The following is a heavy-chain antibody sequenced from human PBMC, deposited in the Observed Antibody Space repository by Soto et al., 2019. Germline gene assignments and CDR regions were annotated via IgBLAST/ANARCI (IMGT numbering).Heavy chain of an antibody. D-gene: IGHD1-26*01. J-gene: IGHJ3*01. CDR1: GFTFSGYG. V-gene: IGHV3-30*18. CDR2: ISYDGSNI. CDR3: AKVERKWEVNYTFDV. Sequence: PGGSLRLSCAASGFTFSGYGMHWVRQAQGKGLEWVALISYDGSNIYYADSVKGRFTISRDNSKNTLYLQMNSLRAEDTAVYYCAKVERKWEVNYTFDVWGQGTMVTVS.